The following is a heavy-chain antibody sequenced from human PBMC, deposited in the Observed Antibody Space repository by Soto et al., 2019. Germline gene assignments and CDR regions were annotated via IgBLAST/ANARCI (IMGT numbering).Heavy chain of an antibody. CDR3: ARSQSNYFDY. Sequence: QVQLVESGGGVVQPGRSLRLSCAASGFTFSSYAMQWVRQAPGKGLEWVAVISYDGSNKYYADSVKGRFTISRDNSKNTLYLQMNSLRAEDTAVYYCARSQSNYFDYWGQGTLVTVSS. V-gene: IGHV3-30-3*01. J-gene: IGHJ4*02. CDR1: GFTFSSYA. CDR2: ISYDGSNK.